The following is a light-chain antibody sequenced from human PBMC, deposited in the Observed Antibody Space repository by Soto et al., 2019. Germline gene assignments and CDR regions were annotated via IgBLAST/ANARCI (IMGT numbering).Light chain of an antibody. J-gene: IGKJ2*01. V-gene: IGKV1-5*01. CDR3: QQYNSYSYS. CDR2: DAS. CDR1: QSISSW. Sequence: DIQMTQSPYTLSASVGDRVTITCRASQSISSWLAWYQQKPGKAPKLLIYDASSLESGVPSRFSGSGSGTEFTLTISSLQPDDFATDYCQQYNSYSYSFGQGTKLEIK.